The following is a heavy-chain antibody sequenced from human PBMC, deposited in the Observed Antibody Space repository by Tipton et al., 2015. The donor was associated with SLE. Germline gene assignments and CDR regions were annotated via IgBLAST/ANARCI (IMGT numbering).Heavy chain of an antibody. Sequence: SGFTFSSYGMHWVRQAPGKGLEWVAVISYDGSNKYYADSVKGRFTISRDNSKNTLYLQMNSLRAEDTAVYYCAKDGGRAAGTYYYYMDVWGKGTTVTVSS. V-gene: IGHV3-30*18. D-gene: IGHD6-13*01. CDR2: ISYDGSNK. CDR3: AKDGGRAAGTYYYYMDV. J-gene: IGHJ6*03. CDR1: GFTFSSYG.